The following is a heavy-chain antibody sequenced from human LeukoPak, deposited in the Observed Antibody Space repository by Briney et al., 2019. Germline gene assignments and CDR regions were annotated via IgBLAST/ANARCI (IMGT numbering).Heavy chain of an antibody. CDR1: GYTLTELS. CDR3: ATGLHSSGWQRGGVNDAFDI. Sequence: GASVKVSCKVSGYTLTELSMHWVRQAPGKGLEWMGGFDPEDGETIYAQKFQGRVTMTEDTSTDTAYMELSSLRSEDTAVYYCATGLHSSGWQRGGVNDAFDIWGQGTMVTVSS. D-gene: IGHD6-19*01. CDR2: FDPEDGET. J-gene: IGHJ3*02. V-gene: IGHV1-24*01.